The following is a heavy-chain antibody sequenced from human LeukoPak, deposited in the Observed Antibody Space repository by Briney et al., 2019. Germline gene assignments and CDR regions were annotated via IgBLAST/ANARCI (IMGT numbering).Heavy chain of an antibody. CDR2: ISRSSGYI. Sequence: GGSLRLSCAASGFTFSSYSMNWVRQAPGKGLEWVSSISRSSGYIYYADSVKGRFTISRDNAKNSLYLQMNSLRAEDTAVYYCASCLSGSGDVWGQGTLVTVSS. D-gene: IGHD1-26*01. CDR1: GFTFSSYS. V-gene: IGHV3-21*01. CDR3: ASCLSGSGDV. J-gene: IGHJ4*02.